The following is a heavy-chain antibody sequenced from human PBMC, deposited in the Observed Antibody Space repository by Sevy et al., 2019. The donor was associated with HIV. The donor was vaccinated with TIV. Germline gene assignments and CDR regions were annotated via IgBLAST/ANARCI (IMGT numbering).Heavy chain of an antibody. CDR1: GFTFGDYA. Sequence: GGSLRLSCTASGFTFGDYAMSWVRQAPGKGLEWVGFIRNKAYGGTTEYAASVKGRFTISRDDSKSIAYLQMNSLKTEDTAVYYCTRDNTLLPAAMVYSDYYGMDVWGQGTTVTVSS. V-gene: IGHV3-49*04. D-gene: IGHD2-2*01. CDR3: TRDNTLLPAAMVYSDYYGMDV. CDR2: IRNKAYGGTT. J-gene: IGHJ6*02.